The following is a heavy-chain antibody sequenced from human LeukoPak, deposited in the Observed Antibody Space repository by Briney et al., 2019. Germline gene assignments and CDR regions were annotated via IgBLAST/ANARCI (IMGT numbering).Heavy chain of an antibody. CDR1: GFTFSNDD. CDR2: ICGNDGRT. Sequence: PGGSLRLSCAASGFTFSNDDMNWVRQAPGKGLEWVAGICGNDGRTYYADSVKGRFTISRDNSKTTLSLQMNSLRAEDTAVYYCARLHYDFWSGHRGYFDYWGQGTLVTVSS. CDR3: ARLHYDFWSGHRGYFDY. J-gene: IGHJ4*02. V-gene: IGHV3-23*01. D-gene: IGHD3-3*01.